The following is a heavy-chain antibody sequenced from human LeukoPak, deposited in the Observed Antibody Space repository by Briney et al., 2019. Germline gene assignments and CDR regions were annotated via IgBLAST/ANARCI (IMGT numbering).Heavy chain of an antibody. Sequence: GGSLRLSCAASGFTFSSYSMNWVRQAPGKGLKWVSSISSSSSYIYYADSVKGRFTISRDNAKNSLYLQMNSLRVEDTAVYYCARDLAVAGNYWGQGTLVTVSS. J-gene: IGHJ4*02. CDR2: ISSSSSYI. CDR1: GFTFSSYS. V-gene: IGHV3-21*01. D-gene: IGHD6-19*01. CDR3: ARDLAVAGNY.